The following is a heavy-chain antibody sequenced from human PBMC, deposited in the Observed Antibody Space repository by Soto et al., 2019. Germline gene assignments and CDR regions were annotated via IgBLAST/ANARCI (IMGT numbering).Heavy chain of an antibody. Sequence: GGSLRLSCAASGFTFSNFGMHWVRQAPGKGLEWVAFISYAGGNKYYADSVKGRFTISRDNSKTLYLQMNSLRREDTAVYYCAKDGGAGNFYYYGADVRGQGTTVTVSS. CDR2: ISYAGGNK. CDR3: AKDGGAGNFYYYGADV. V-gene: IGHV3-30*18. D-gene: IGHD3-16*01. J-gene: IGHJ6*02. CDR1: GFTFSNFG.